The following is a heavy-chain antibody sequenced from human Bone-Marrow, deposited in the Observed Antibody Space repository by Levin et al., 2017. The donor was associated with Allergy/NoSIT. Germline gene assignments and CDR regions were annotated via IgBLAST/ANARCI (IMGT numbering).Heavy chain of an antibody. V-gene: IGHV3-48*01. CDR2: PHSSSGTI. CDR1: GFTFSSYS. Sequence: GESLKISCATSGFTFSSYSMNWVRQAPGKGLEWVPPPHSSSGTIYYADSVKGRFTISRDNAKKSLYLQMSSLRVEDTAVYYCVRGLPDYWGQGTLVTVSS. J-gene: IGHJ4*02. CDR3: VRGLPDY.